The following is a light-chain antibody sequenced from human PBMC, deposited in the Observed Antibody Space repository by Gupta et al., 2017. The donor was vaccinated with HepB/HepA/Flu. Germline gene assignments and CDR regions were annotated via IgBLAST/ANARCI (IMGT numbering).Light chain of an antibody. V-gene: IGKV1-5*03. CDR2: TAS. CDR1: QNIHDW. J-gene: IGKJ2*01. Sequence: DIQMTQSPSTLSASVGDRVTITCRASQNIHDWLAWYQQKPGNAPKLLIYTASTLQSGVPSRFSGSGSGTEFTLTISILQPDDFATYYCQQYHSSSQAFGQGTKVETK. CDR3: QQYHSSSQA.